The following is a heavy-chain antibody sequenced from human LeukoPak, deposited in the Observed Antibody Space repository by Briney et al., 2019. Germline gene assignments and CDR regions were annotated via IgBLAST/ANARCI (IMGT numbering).Heavy chain of an antibody. J-gene: IGHJ4*02. Sequence: GGSLRLSCAASGFTFSSYSMNWVRQAPGKGLEWVSSISSSSSYIYYADSVKGRFTISRDNAKNSLYLQMNSLRAEDTAVHYCAREACSGGSCYSGYWGQGTLVTVSS. V-gene: IGHV3-21*01. CDR1: GFTFSSYS. D-gene: IGHD2-15*01. CDR2: ISSSSSYI. CDR3: AREACSGGSCYSGY.